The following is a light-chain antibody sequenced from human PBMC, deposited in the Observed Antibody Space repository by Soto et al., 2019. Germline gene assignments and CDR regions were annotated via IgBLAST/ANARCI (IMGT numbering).Light chain of an antibody. CDR2: GIS. Sequence: EFVLTQSPGTLSLSPGERATLSCRASQSVSSNYLAWYHQKPGQAPRLLISGISRRAAGVPDRFSGSGSRTEFTLTINRLEPEDFAVYYCQQYGNSPLTFGQGTKVDIK. CDR3: QQYGNSPLT. V-gene: IGKV3-20*01. CDR1: QSVSSNY. J-gene: IGKJ1*01.